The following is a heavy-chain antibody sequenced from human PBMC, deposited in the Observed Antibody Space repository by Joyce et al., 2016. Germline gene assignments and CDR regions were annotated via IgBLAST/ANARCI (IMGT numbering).Heavy chain of an antibody. CDR2: IYKDGSKR. Sequence: EVQLVESGGELVQPGGSLRHSCAASGFKFDDYWMTWVRQTPGKGLEWVGNIYKDGSKRLYVDSVKGRFTISRDNAKQSLSLQMNDLRLEETALYYCARKIEVPATIAFDFWGLGTMVTVSS. CDR3: ARKIEVPATIAFDF. V-gene: IGHV3-7*05. J-gene: IGHJ3*01. D-gene: IGHD2/OR15-2a*01. CDR1: GFKFDDYW.